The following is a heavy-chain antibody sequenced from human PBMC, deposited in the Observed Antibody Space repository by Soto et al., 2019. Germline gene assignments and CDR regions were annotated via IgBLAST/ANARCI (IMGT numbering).Heavy chain of an antibody. V-gene: IGHV3-11*06. J-gene: IGHJ4*02. Sequence: GGSLRLSCAASGFPFSDYYMSLIRQAPGKGLEWVSYISSSSYTNYADSVKGRFTISRDNAKNSLYLQMNSLRAEDTAVYYCARDQPIEDRLQDYWGQGTLVTVSS. CDR3: ARDQPIEDRLQDY. CDR1: GFPFSDYY. D-gene: IGHD6-6*01. CDR2: ISSSSYT.